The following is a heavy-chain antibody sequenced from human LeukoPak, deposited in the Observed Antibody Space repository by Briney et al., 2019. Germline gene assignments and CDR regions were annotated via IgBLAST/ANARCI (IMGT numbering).Heavy chain of an antibody. D-gene: IGHD6-13*01. CDR3: ARWYSSSWYDY. CDR2: IYYSGST. V-gene: IGHV4-59*01. CDR1: GGSISSYY. Sequence: PSETLSLTCTVSGGSISSYYWSWIRQPPGKGLEWIGYIYYSGSTNYNPSLKSRVTISVDTSKNQFSLKLSSVAAADTAVYYCARWYSSSWYDYWGQGTLVTVSS. J-gene: IGHJ4*02.